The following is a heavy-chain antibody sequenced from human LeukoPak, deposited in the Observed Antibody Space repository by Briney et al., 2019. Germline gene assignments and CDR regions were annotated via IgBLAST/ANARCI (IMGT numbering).Heavy chain of an antibody. CDR3: ARGGRWLLSRGRFDY. CDR2: INYSGGT. J-gene: IGHJ4*02. Sequence: SETLSLTCTISGGSISNYYWTWIRQPPGKGLEWIGYINYSGGTDYNPSLKSRVTISVDTSKNQSSLNLTSVTAADTAVYYCARGGRWLLSRGRFDYWGQGTLVTVSS. V-gene: IGHV4-59*08. CDR1: GGSISNYY. D-gene: IGHD5-24*01.